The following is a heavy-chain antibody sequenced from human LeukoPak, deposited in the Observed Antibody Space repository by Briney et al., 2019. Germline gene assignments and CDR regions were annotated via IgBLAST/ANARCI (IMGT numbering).Heavy chain of an antibody. D-gene: IGHD4-17*01. CDR2: IYYSGST. Sequence: ASETLSLTCTVSGGSISSGDYYWSWIRQPPGKGLEWIGYIYYSGSTYYNPSLKSRVTISVDTSKNQFSLKLSSVTAADTAVYYCARDDGDYRIGYWGQGTLVTVSS. CDR1: GGSISSGDYY. J-gene: IGHJ4*02. CDR3: ARDDGDYRIGY. V-gene: IGHV4-30-4*01.